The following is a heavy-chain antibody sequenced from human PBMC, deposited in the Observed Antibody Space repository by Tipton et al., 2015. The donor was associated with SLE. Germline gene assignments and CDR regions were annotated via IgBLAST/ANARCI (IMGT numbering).Heavy chain of an antibody. Sequence: SLRLSCAASGLTFSSYAMSWVRQAPGKGLVWVSGISGSGASTYYADSVKGRFTISRDNSKNTLYLQLNSLRAEDTAVYYCAKQIVAGQYYYGMDVWGQGTTVTVSS. D-gene: IGHD6-19*01. CDR2: ISGSGAST. J-gene: IGHJ6*02. CDR3: AKQIVAGQYYYGMDV. V-gene: IGHV3-23*01. CDR1: GLTFSSYA.